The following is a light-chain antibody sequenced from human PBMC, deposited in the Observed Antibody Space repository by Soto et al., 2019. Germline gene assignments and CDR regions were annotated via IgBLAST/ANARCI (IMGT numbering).Light chain of an antibody. CDR2: GAS. CDR1: QGVSRK. J-gene: IGKJ4*01. V-gene: IGKV3-15*01. CDR3: QQYVSSSLT. Sequence: DIVMTQSPATLSVAPGERVTFSCRASQGVSRKLAWYQHKPGQAPRLLISGASTGATGIPARFSGSGSGTEFTLTISRLEPEDFAVYYCQQYVSSSLTFGGGTKVDIK.